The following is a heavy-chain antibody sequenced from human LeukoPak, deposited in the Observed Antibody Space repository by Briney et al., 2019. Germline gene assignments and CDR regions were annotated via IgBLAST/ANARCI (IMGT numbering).Heavy chain of an antibody. CDR1: RFTFSNYY. Sequence: PGGSLRLSCAASRFTFSNYYMSWVRQAPGKGLVWVANIDEDGSETYYVDSVKGRFTISRDNAKNSLYLQMNGLRAEDTAVYYCAREPPGDYGFAFDVWGQGTMVTVSS. CDR3: AREPPGDYGFAFDV. CDR2: IDEDGSET. J-gene: IGHJ3*01. V-gene: IGHV3-7*03. D-gene: IGHD4-17*01.